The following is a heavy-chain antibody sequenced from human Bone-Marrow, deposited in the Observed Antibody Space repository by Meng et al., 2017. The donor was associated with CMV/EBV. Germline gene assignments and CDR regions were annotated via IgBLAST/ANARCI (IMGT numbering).Heavy chain of an antibody. V-gene: IGHV1-18*01. CDR3: ARDGGVEWELLELEY. CDR2: ISAYNGNT. Sequence: SGYTFTSYGISWVRQAPGKGLEGMGWISAYNGNTNYAQKLQGRVTMTTDTSTSTAYMELRSLRSDDTAVYYCARDGGVEWELLELEYWGQGTLVTVSS. D-gene: IGHD1-26*01. CDR1: GYTFTSYG. J-gene: IGHJ4*02.